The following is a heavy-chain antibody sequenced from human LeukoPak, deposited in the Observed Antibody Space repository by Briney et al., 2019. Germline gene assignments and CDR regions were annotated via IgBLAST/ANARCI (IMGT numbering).Heavy chain of an antibody. D-gene: IGHD5-12*01. CDR3: ARGLKRGYSGYDPNFEY. Sequence: SETLSLTCTVSGGSISNYYWSWIRQPPGKGLEWIGYIFYSGSTHYNPALKSRDTISIDTSKDQYSLRLSSVTAADTAVYYCARGLKRGYSGYDPNFEYWGQGILVTVSS. CDR2: IFYSGST. CDR1: GGSISNYY. J-gene: IGHJ4*02. V-gene: IGHV4-59*01.